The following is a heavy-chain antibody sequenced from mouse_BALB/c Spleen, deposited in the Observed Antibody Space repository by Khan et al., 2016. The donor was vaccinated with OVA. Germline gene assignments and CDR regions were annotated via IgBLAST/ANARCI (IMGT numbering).Heavy chain of an antibody. V-gene: IGHV1-7*01. Sequence: QMQLEESGAELAKPGASVKMSCKASGYTFINYWILWVKQRPGQGLEWIGYINPSTGYTEYNQNFKDKATLTADKSSSTAYMQLSSPTSEDSAVYYCARRGLRWDFDYWGQGTTLTVSS. D-gene: IGHD1-1*01. CDR3: ARRGLRWDFDY. CDR1: GYTFINYW. CDR2: INPSTGYT. J-gene: IGHJ2*01.